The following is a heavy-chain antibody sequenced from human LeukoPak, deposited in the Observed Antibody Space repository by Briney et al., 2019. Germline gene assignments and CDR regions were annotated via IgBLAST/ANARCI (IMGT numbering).Heavy chain of an antibody. CDR1: GGSISSSSYY. CDR3: ARTNRELGLYYYYMDV. CDR2: IYYSGST. D-gene: IGHD7-27*01. Sequence: KPSETLSLTCTVSGGSISSSSYYWGWIRQPPGKGLEWVGSIYYSGSTNYNPSLKSRVTISVDTSKNQFSLKLSSVTAADTAVYYCARTNRELGLYYYYMDVWGKGTTVTISS. J-gene: IGHJ6*03. V-gene: IGHV4-39*07.